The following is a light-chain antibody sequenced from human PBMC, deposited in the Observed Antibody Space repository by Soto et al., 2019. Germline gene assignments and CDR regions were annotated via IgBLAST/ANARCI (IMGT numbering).Light chain of an antibody. V-gene: IGKV1-39*01. Sequence: DIQMTQSPSSLSASVGDRVTITCRASQNIGYYLNWFQQKPGRAPNLLIYAASSLQSGVPSRFSGSGSVRDFTLSITSLQPEDSATYYCQQSYSTLVFTFGPGTKVEIK. J-gene: IGKJ3*01. CDR1: QNIGYY. CDR2: AAS. CDR3: QQSYSTLVFT.